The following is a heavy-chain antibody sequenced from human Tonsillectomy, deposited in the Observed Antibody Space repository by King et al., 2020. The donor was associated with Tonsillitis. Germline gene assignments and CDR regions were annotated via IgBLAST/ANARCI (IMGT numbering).Heavy chain of an antibody. D-gene: IGHD2-8*01. CDR3: ARVTARRNCTNGVCYSNYYYGMDV. Sequence: QLQESGPGLVKPSETLSLTCTVSGGSISSYYWSWIRQPPGKGLEWIGYIYYSGSTNYNPSLKSRVTISVDTSKNQFSLRLSSVTAADTAVYYCARVTARRNCTNGVCYSNYYYGMDVWGQGTTVTVSS. CDR1: GGSISSYY. CDR2: IYYSGST. J-gene: IGHJ6*02. V-gene: IGHV4-59*01.